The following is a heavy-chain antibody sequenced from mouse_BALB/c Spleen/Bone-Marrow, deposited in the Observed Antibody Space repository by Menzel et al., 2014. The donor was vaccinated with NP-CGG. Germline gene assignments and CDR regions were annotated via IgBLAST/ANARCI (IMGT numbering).Heavy chain of an antibody. D-gene: IGHD2-10*02. J-gene: IGHJ4*01. Sequence: VKLMESGPGLVAPSQSLSLTCTVSGFSLTGFGINWIRQPPGKGLEWLGMIWGDGTTDYNSALKSRLSIKKDNSKSXVLIKMNSLQAGDTARYYCAREKYGNYYAMDCWGQGTSVTVSS. CDR2: IWGDGTT. V-gene: IGHV2-6-7*01. CDR3: AREKYGNYYAMDC. CDR1: GFSLTGFG.